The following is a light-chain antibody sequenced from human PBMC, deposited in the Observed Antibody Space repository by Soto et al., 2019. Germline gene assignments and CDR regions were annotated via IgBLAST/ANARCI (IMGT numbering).Light chain of an antibody. Sequence: EIVLTQSPGTLSLSPGERATLSCRASQSVSSSYLAWYQQNPGQAPRLLIYDASSRATGIPDRFSGSGSGTDLTLAITRLEPDDCAVEVCQQYSSSAYTCGQGTKLEIK. J-gene: IGKJ2*01. CDR1: QSVSSSY. CDR2: DAS. V-gene: IGKV3-20*01. CDR3: QQYSSSAYT.